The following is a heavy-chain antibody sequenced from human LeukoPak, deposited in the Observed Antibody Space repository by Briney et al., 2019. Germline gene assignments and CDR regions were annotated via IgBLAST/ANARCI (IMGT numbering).Heavy chain of an antibody. V-gene: IGHV1-18*01. J-gene: IGHJ4*02. CDR3: AKSITTWFGELSPVLDY. Sequence: GSVKVSCKASGYTFTSYGISWVRQAPGQGLEWMGWISAYNGNTNYAQKLQGRVTMTTDTSTSTAYMELRSLRSDDTAVYYCAKSITTWFGELSPVLDYWGQGTLVTVSS. CDR2: ISAYNGNT. CDR1: GYTFTSYG. D-gene: IGHD3-10*01.